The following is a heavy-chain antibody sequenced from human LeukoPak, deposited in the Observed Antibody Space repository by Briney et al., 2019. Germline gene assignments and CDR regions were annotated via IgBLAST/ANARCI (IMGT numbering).Heavy chain of an antibody. CDR1: PYTFDKYY. CDR3: ARDSLELQRRNWFDP. D-gene: IGHD1-7*01. V-gene: IGHV1-46*02. CDR2: INPSGRST. Sequence: ASVKLSCKASPYTFDKYYIHWVRQAPGQGLEWMGVINPSGRSTSYAQQFQGRVTVTRDTSTSTVYMDMSSLRSEASAVYYCARDSLELQRRNWFDPWGQGTLVTVSS. J-gene: IGHJ5*02.